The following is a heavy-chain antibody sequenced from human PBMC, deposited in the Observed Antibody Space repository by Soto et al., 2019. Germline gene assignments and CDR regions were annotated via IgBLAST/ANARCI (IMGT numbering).Heavy chain of an antibody. V-gene: IGHV1-18*01. J-gene: IGHJ5*02. CDR2: VSAYNGNT. CDR1: GYTFTSYG. CDR3: ARDLGITGTTQGPNWFDP. Sequence: PGESLKISCKASGYTFTSYGISWVRQAPGQGLEWMGWVSAYNGNTNYAQKLQGRVTMTTDTSTSTAYMELRSLRSDDTAVYYCARDLGITGTTQGPNWFDPWGQGTLVTVSS. D-gene: IGHD1-20*01.